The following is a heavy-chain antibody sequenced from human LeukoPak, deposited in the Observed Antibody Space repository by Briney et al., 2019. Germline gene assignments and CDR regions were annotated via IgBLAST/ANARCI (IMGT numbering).Heavy chain of an antibody. CDR2: IYYSGST. D-gene: IGHD3-10*01. CDR3: ARQEVRGVIITLDY. J-gene: IGHJ4*02. CDR1: GGSISSSSYY. V-gene: IGHV4-39*01. Sequence: SGTLSLXCTVSGGSISSSSYYWGWIRQPPGKGLEWIGSIYYSGSTYYNPSLKSRVTISVDTSKNQFSLKLSSVTAADTAVYYCARQEVRGVIITLDYWGQGTLVTVSS.